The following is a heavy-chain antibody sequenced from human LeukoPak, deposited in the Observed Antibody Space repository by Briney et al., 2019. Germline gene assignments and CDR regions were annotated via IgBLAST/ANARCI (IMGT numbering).Heavy chain of an antibody. Sequence: GASVKVSCKASGGTFSSYAITWVRQAPGQGLEWMGGISAYNGNTNYAQKLQGRVTMTTDTSTSTAYMELRSLRSDDTAVYYCARARYYEIPFDYWGQGTLVTVSS. J-gene: IGHJ4*02. CDR2: ISAYNGNT. D-gene: IGHD3-22*01. CDR1: GGTFSSYA. V-gene: IGHV1-18*01. CDR3: ARARYYEIPFDY.